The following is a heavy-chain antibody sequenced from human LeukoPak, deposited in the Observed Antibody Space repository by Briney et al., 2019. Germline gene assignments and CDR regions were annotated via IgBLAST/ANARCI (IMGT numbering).Heavy chain of an antibody. V-gene: IGHV3-9*01. D-gene: IGHD6-19*01. CDR3: AKDRYSSGWFIFDY. CDR2: ISWNSGSI. CDR1: RFTFSSYA. Sequence: GGSLRLSCAASRFTFSSYAMHWVRQAPGKGLEWVSGISWNSGSIGYADSVKGRFTISRDNAKNSLYLQLNSLRAEDTALYYCAKDRYSSGWFIFDYWGQGTLVTVSS. J-gene: IGHJ4*02.